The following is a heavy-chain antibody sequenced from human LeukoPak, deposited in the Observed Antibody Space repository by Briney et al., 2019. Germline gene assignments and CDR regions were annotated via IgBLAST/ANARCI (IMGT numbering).Heavy chain of an antibody. D-gene: IGHD3-10*01. Sequence: QPGGSLRLSCAASGFTFRNHGMHRVRQAPGKGLEWLAVIWYDGSEKYYADSVQGRFTVSRDNSKNALYLQLNSLGAEDTAVYYCARDRNFPAYYFDFWGQGALVTVSS. V-gene: IGHV3-33*01. CDR1: GFTFRNHG. CDR2: IWYDGSEK. CDR3: ARDRNFPAYYFDF. J-gene: IGHJ4*02.